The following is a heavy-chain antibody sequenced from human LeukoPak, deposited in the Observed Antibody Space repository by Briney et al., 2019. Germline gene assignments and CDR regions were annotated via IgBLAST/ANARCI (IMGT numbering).Heavy chain of an antibody. Sequence: GGSLRLSCVVSGFTFSHYWMSWVRQAPGRGLEWVANINQDGGQIYYVDSVEGRFTISRDNPKNSVYLQVNSLRAEDTAVYYCARIGYSSSSFDYWGQGTLVTVSS. CDR3: ARIGYSSSSFDY. V-gene: IGHV3-7*01. J-gene: IGHJ4*02. D-gene: IGHD6-6*01. CDR2: INQDGGQI. CDR1: GFTFSHYW.